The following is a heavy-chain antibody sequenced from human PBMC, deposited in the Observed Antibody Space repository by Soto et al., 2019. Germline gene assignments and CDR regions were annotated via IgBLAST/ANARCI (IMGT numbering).Heavy chain of an antibody. CDR3: ARARNVGSSSWYGGVDYYYYGMDV. V-gene: IGHV4-30-4*01. CDR2: IYYSGST. J-gene: IGHJ6*02. D-gene: IGHD6-13*01. CDR1: GGSISSGDYY. Sequence: SETLSLTCTVSGGSISSGDYYWSWVRQPPGKGLEWIGYIYYSGSTYYNPSLKSRVTISVDTSKNQFSLKLSSVTAADTAVYYCARARNVGSSSWYGGVDYYYYGMDVWGQGTTVTVSS.